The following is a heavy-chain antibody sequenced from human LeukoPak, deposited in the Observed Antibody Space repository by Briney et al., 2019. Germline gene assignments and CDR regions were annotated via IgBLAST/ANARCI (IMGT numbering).Heavy chain of an antibody. CDR2: INHSGST. Sequence: PSETLSLTCAVYGGSFSAYYWSWIRQPPGKRLEWIGEINHSGSTNYNPCLKSRVTILLDTSKNQFSLNLSSVTAADTAVYYCARRPRGVIIKSWFDSWGQGTLVTVSS. CDR1: GGSFSAYY. D-gene: IGHD3-10*01. V-gene: IGHV4-34*01. J-gene: IGHJ5*01. CDR3: ARRPRGVIIKSWFDS.